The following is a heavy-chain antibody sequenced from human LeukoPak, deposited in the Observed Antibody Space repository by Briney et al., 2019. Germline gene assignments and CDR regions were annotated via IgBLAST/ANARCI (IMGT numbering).Heavy chain of an antibody. Sequence: PGGSLRLSCAASGFTFSSYAMSWVRQAPGKGLEWVSTFSGSGGSTYYADSVKGRFTISRDNAKNSLYLQMNSLRAEDTAVYYCARDRMVGATTHFDYWGQGTLVTVSS. V-gene: IGHV3-23*01. D-gene: IGHD1-26*01. CDR1: GFTFSSYA. CDR3: ARDRMVGATTHFDY. J-gene: IGHJ4*02. CDR2: FSGSGGST.